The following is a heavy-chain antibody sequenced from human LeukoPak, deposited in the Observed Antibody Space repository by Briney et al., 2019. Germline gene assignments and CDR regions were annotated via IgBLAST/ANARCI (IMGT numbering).Heavy chain of an antibody. V-gene: IGHV3-23*01. CDR1: GFSFDSYA. J-gene: IGHJ4*02. CDR2: ISGSGETT. D-gene: IGHD3-3*01. CDR3: AKDRGIFAVGFFDS. Sequence: GGSLRLSCAASGFSFDSYAMSWVRQAPGKGLEWVSGISGSGETTYYAESVRGRSTISRDNSKSTLYLQMNSVRAEDTAIYYCAKDRGIFAVGFFDSWGQGTLVTVSS.